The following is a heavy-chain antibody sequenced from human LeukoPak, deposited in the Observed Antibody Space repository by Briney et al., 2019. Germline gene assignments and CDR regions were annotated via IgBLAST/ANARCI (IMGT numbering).Heavy chain of an antibody. CDR1: RYTFTSYG. V-gene: IGHV1-18*04. J-gene: IGHJ4*02. CDR2: ISAYNGNT. D-gene: IGHD5-12*01. CDR3: ARDPDIVARSSYFDF. Sequence: ASVKVSCKASRYTFTSYGISWVRQAPGQGLEWMGWISAYNGNTNYAQKFQGRVSMTTDTSTTTAYMELRSLRSDDTAVYYCARDPDIVARSSYFDFWGRGTLVTVSS.